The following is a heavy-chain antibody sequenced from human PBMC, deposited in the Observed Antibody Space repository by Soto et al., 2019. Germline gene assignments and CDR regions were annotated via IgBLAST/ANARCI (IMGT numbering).Heavy chain of an antibody. CDR2: IIPILGIA. J-gene: IGHJ4*02. V-gene: IGHV1-69*08. Sequence: QVQLVQSGAEVKKPGSSVKVSCKASGGTFSSYTISWVRQAPGQGLEWMGRIIPILGIANYAQKFQGRVTITADKTTSTAYMELSSLRSEDKAVYYCARDLVDCSGGSCYSPYFDYWGQGTLVTVSS. CDR1: GGTFSSYT. CDR3: ARDLVDCSGGSCYSPYFDY. D-gene: IGHD2-15*01.